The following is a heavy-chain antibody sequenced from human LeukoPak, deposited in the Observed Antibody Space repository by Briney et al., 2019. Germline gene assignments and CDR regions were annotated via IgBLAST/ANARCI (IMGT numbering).Heavy chain of an antibody. CDR2: IYPGDSDT. V-gene: IGHV5-51*01. Sequence: GESLKISCKGSGYSFTSYWIGRVRQMPGKGLEWMGIIYPGDSDTRYSPSFQGQVTISADKSISAAYLQWSSLKASDTAMYYCAYCSSTSCPTDAFDIWGQGTMVTVSS. J-gene: IGHJ3*02. CDR1: GYSFTSYW. D-gene: IGHD2-2*01. CDR3: AYCSSTSCPTDAFDI.